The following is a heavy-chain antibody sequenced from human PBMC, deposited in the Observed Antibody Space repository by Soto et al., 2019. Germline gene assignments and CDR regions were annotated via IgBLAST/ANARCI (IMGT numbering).Heavy chain of an antibody. D-gene: IGHD4-17*01. Sequence: GGSLRLSCAASRFTFSSYSMNWVRQAPGKGLEWVSSISSSSSYIYYADSVKGRFTISRDNAKNSLYLQMNSLRAEDTAVYYCARVRVADYQNYYYYGMDVWGQGTTVTVSS. CDR2: ISSSSSYI. V-gene: IGHV3-21*01. J-gene: IGHJ6*02. CDR1: RFTFSSYS. CDR3: ARVRVADYQNYYYYGMDV.